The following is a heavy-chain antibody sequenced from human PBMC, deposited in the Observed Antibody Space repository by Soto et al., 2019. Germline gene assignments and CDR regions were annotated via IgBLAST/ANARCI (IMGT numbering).Heavy chain of an antibody. J-gene: IGHJ4*02. V-gene: IGHV1-3*01. CDR1: GYTFTSYA. Sequence: QVPLVQSGAEVKKPGASVKVSCKASGYTFTSYAMHWVRQAPGQRLEWMGWINAGNGNTKYSQKFQGRVTITRDTTASTAYMELSSLRSEDTGLYYCARGHFDYGDYWGQGTLVTVSS. D-gene: IGHD3-9*01. CDR3: ARGHFDYGDY. CDR2: INAGNGNT.